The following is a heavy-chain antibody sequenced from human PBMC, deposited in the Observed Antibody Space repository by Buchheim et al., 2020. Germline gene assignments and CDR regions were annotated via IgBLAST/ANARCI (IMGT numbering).Heavy chain of an antibody. CDR3: ARVDTAMDYYYYYGMDV. Sequence: QVQLVESGGGVVQPGRSLRLSCAASGFTFSGYAMHWVRQAPGKGLEWVAVISYDGSNKYYADSVKGRFTISRDNSKNTLYLQMNSLRAEDTAVYYCARVDTAMDYYYYYGMDVWGQGTT. D-gene: IGHD5-18*01. V-gene: IGHV3-30-3*01. CDR1: GFTFSGYA. J-gene: IGHJ6*02. CDR2: ISYDGSNK.